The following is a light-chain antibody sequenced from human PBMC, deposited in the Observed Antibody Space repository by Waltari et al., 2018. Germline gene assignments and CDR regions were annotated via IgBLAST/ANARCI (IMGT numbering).Light chain of an antibody. CDR1: QSITKKF. V-gene: IGKV3-20*01. J-gene: IGKJ2*01. CDR2: GAS. CDR3: QQYRSSVMYT. Sequence: VLTQSPGTLPLSPGERATLSSSARQSITKKFFACYQQKPAPAPRLLLYGASSRSPSIPDRFIGSGSATAFTTITSSLQPADYVVYYCQQYRSSVMYTFGQGTKLEIK.